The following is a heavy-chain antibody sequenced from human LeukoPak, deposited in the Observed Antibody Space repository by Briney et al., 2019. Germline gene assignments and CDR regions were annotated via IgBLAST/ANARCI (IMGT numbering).Heavy chain of an antibody. Sequence: PGGSLRLSCAASGFTFSSYPLNWVRQAPGKGLEWVSYISSSSSTIYYTDSVNGRFTISRDNARNSLYLQMNSLRAEDTAVYYCARDNYYDSSGYYYASDYWGQGTLVTVSS. CDR3: ARDNYYDSSGYYYASDY. CDR2: ISSSSSTI. D-gene: IGHD3-22*01. V-gene: IGHV3-48*01. CDR1: GFTFSSYP. J-gene: IGHJ4*02.